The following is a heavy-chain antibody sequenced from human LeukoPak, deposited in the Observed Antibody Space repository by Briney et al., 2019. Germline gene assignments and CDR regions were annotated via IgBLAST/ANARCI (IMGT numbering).Heavy chain of an antibody. Sequence: ASVTVSCTPSVYTFTLYYMHWVRQAPGQGLEWMGWINPNSGGTNYAQKFQGRVPMTRDPSISTAYMELSRLRSDDTAVYYCARDRDSSGWYPLDYWGQGTLVTVSS. V-gene: IGHV1-2*02. CDR1: VYTFTLYY. D-gene: IGHD6-19*01. CDR2: INPNSGGT. CDR3: ARDRDSSGWYPLDY. J-gene: IGHJ4*02.